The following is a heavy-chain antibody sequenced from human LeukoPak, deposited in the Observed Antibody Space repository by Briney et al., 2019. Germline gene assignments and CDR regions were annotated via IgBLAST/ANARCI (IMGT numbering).Heavy chain of an antibody. CDR3: ARDFELSH. CDR2: IWYDGSSK. V-gene: IGHV3-33*01. J-gene: IGHJ4*02. Sequence: PGGSLRLSSAASGFTFSSYGMHWVRQAPGKGLEWVALIWYDGSSKHYADSVRGRFTISRDNSKNTLYLQMNSLRAEDTAVYYCARDFELSHWGQGTLVTVSS. D-gene: IGHD3-16*02. CDR1: GFTFSSYG.